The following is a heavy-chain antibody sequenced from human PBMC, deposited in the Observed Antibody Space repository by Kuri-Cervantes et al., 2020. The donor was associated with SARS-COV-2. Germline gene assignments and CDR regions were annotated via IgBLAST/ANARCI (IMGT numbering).Heavy chain of an antibody. J-gene: IGHJ3*02. Sequence: SETLSLTFTVSGGSISSSSYYCGWIRQPPGKGLEFFGSIYYCGSTYYNPSLKSQVTISVDTSKNQFSLQLSTVTAADTAVYYCARKRARADIWGQGTMVTVSS. CDR1: GGSISSSSYY. CDR2: IYYCGST. V-gene: IGHV4-39*01. CDR3: ARKRARADI.